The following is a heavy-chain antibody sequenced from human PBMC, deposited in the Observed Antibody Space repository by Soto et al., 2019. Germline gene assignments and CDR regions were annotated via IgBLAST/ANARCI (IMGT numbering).Heavy chain of an antibody. J-gene: IGHJ4*02. V-gene: IGHV3-23*01. CDR2: ITGSGGDT. CDR3: ARMFSGYETTKGYFDY. Sequence: ESGGGLVQPGGSLRLSCAASGFSFSSFAMTWVRRAPGKGLEWVSAITGSGGDTYYADSVKGRFTISRDNSKNTLSLRMNSLRAEDTAVYSCARMFSGYETTKGYFDYWGQGTLVTVSP. D-gene: IGHD1-7*01. CDR1: GFSFSSFA.